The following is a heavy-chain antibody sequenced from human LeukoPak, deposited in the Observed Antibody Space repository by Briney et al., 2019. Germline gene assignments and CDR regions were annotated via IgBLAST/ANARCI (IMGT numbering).Heavy chain of an antibody. Sequence: GGSLRLSCAASGFTFSDYYMSWIRQAPGKGLEWVSYISSSGSTIYYADSVKGRFTISRDNAKNSLYLQMNSLRAEDTAMYYCARVMYYYDSSGQTYYFDYWGQGTLVTVSS. V-gene: IGHV3-11*04. J-gene: IGHJ4*02. D-gene: IGHD3-22*01. CDR2: ISSSGSTI. CDR1: GFTFSDYY. CDR3: ARVMYYYDSSGQTYYFDY.